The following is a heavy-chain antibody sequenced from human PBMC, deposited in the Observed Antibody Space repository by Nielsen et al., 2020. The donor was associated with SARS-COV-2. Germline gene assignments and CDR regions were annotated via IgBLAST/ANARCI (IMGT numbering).Heavy chain of an antibody. CDR1: GFTFSSYG. CDR3: AQYSGRT. D-gene: IGHD5-12*01. V-gene: IGHV3-49*04. Sequence: GESLKISCAASGFTFSSYGMHWVRQAPGKGLEWVAFIRSKAYGGTTEYAASVRGRFTISRDDSKSVVFLQMNTLRTEDTALYYCAQYSGRTWGQGTLVIVSS. J-gene: IGHJ5*02. CDR2: IRSKAYGGTT.